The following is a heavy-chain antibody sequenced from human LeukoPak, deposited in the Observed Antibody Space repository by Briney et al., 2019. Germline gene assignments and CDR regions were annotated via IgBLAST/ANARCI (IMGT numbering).Heavy chain of an antibody. CDR1: GFTFRDYY. D-gene: IGHD3-10*02. CDR2: ISSSGTGI. J-gene: IGHJ3*02. V-gene: IGHV3-11*01. Sequence: PGGSLRLSCGASGFTFRDYYMGWIRQAPGRGVEGVSYISSSGTGIYYADSVKGRFTISRDNAKNTLYLQVNSLRAEDTAVYYCARAMWDAFDIWGQGTMVTVSS. CDR3: ARAMWDAFDI.